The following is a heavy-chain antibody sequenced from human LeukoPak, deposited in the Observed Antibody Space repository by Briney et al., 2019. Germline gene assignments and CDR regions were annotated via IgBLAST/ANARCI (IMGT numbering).Heavy chain of an antibody. CDR2: ISAYNGNT. CDR1: GYTFTSYG. V-gene: IGHV1-18*01. Sequence: VASVKVSCKASGYTFTSYGISWVRQAPGQGLEWMGWISAYNGNTNYAQKLQGRVTMTTDTSTSTAYMELRSLRSDDTAVYYCARERPRGGLRSVVWFDPRGQGTLVTVSS. CDR3: ARERPRGGLRSVVWFDP. J-gene: IGHJ5*02. D-gene: IGHD4-17*01.